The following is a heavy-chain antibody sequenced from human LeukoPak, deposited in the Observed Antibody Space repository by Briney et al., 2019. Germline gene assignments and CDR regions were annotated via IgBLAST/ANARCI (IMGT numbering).Heavy chain of an antibody. V-gene: IGHV3-30*02. CDR1: GFTFSSYG. J-gene: IGHJ4*02. CDR3: AKATTSSGYGLGY. D-gene: IGHD3-22*01. CDR2: IWYDGSNK. Sequence: SGGSPRLSCAASGFTFSSYGMHWVRQAPGKGLEWVAFIWYDGSNKYYADSVKGRFIISRDNSKNTLYLQMNSLRAEDTALYYCAKATTSSGYGLGYWGQGTLVTVSS.